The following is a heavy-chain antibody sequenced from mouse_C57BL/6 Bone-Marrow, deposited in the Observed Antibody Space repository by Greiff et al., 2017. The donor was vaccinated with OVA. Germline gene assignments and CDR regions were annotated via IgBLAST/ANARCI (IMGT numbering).Heavy chain of an antibody. V-gene: IGHV5-6*01. CDR1: GFTFSSYG. CDR2: ISSGGSYT. CDR3: ARHGRMDY. J-gene: IGHJ4*01. Sequence: EVKVVESGGDLVKPGGSLKLSCAASGFTFSSYGMSWVRQTPDKRLEWVATISSGGSYTYYPDSVKGRFTISRDNAKNTLYLQMSSLKSEDTAMYYCARHGRMDYWGQGTSVTVSS.